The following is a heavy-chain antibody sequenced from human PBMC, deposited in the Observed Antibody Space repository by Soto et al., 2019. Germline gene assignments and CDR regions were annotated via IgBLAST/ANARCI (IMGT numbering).Heavy chain of an antibody. J-gene: IGHJ4*02. V-gene: IGHV2-5*02. CDR2: IYWEDDK. CDR1: GFSLSTGTVG. CDR3: AHRRGDGYIDY. D-gene: IGHD3-10*01. Sequence: ITLKESGPTLVKPTQTLTLTCTFSGFSLSTGTVGVCWIRQPPGKALEWLALIYWEDDKRYSPSLKSRPTIAKDTSKNQVVLTTTNMDPVDTAKYYCAHRRGDGYIDYWGQGTLVTVSS.